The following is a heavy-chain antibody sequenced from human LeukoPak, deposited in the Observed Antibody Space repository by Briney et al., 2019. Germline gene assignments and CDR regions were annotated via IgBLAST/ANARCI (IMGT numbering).Heavy chain of an antibody. CDR1: RFTFSSYG. J-gene: IGHJ5*02. CDR2: IRYDGSNK. D-gene: IGHD3-10*01. CDR3: ARNYGSGTLARFDP. V-gene: IGHV3-30*02. Sequence: GGSLRLSCAASRFTFSSYGMHWVRQAPGKGLEWVAYIRYDGSNKNYADSVKGRFTISRDNSENTLCLQMNSLRPEDTAVYYCARNYGSGTLARFDPWGQGTLVTVSS.